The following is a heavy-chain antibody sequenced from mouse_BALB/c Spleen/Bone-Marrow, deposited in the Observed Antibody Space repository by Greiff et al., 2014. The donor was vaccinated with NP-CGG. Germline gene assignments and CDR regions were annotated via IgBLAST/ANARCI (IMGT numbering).Heavy chain of an antibody. V-gene: IGHV1-9*01. CDR3: ARRVTTANY. Sequence: QVQLKESGAELMKPGDSVKISCKATGYTFSSYWIEWVKQRPGHGLEWIGEILPGGGSTNYNEKFKGKATFTADTSSNTAYMQLSSLTSEDSAVYYCARRVTTANYWGQGTTLTVSS. CDR2: ILPGGGST. D-gene: IGHD1-2*01. J-gene: IGHJ2*01. CDR1: GYTFSSYW.